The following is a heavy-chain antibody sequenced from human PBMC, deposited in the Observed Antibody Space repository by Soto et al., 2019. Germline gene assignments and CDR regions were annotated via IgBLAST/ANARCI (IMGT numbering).Heavy chain of an antibody. V-gene: IGHV4-59*01. CDR1: GGSISSYY. Sequence: NPSETLSLTCTVSGGSISSYYWSWIRQPPGKGLEWIGYIYYSGSTNYNPSLKSRVTISVDTSKNQFSLKLSSVTAADTAVYYCARAVYGFRSWFDPWGQGTLVTVSS. CDR2: IYYSGST. J-gene: IGHJ5*02. D-gene: IGHD3-10*01. CDR3: ARAVYGFRSWFDP.